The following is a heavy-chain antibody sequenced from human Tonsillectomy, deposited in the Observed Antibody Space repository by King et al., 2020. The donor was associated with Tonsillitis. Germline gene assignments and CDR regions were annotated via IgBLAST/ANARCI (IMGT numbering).Heavy chain of an antibody. D-gene: IGHD3/OR15-3a*01. Sequence: VPLVESGGGLVQPGGSLRLSCAASGFTFSNYAMTWVRQAPGKGLEWVSTMSGSGDSTYYADSVKGRFTISRDNSKNTLYLQLNGLRAEDTAVYYCAKITDFDFRFDPWGQGTLVTVSS. J-gene: IGHJ5*02. CDR2: MSGSGDST. CDR1: GFTFSNYA. CDR3: AKITDFDFRFDP. V-gene: IGHV3-23*04.